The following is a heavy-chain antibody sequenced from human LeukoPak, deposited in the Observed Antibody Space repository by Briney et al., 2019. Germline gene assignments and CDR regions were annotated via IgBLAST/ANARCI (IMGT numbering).Heavy chain of an antibody. J-gene: IGHJ4*02. Sequence: GGSLRLSCAASGFTVSSNYMSWVRQAPGKGLEWVSVIYSGGSTYYADSVKGRFTISRDNSKNTLYLQMNSLRAEDTAVYYCARETGCGSGSFDYWGQGTLVTVSS. V-gene: IGHV3-66*01. CDR1: GFTVSSNY. CDR2: IYSGGST. CDR3: ARETGCGSGSFDY. D-gene: IGHD3-10*01.